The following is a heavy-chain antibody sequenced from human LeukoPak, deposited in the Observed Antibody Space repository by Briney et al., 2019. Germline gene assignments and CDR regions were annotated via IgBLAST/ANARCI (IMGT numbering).Heavy chain of an antibody. J-gene: IGHJ4*01. CDR2: IRFDATTK. Sequence: GGSLRLSCAASGFTFGSSGMHWVRQAPGRGLEWVAFIRFDATTKYYAHSVRGRFTISRDNSKNTLGLQMNSLRTEDTAVYRCAQEIKDTYCSGAQNCLFDSWGHGTLVTVSS. CDR3: AQEIKDTYCSGAQNCLFDS. V-gene: IGHV3-30*02. D-gene: IGHD2-15*01. CDR1: GFTFGSSG.